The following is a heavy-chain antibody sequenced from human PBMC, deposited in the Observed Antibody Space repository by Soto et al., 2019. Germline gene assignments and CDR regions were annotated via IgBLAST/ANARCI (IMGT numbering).Heavy chain of an antibody. CDR3: ARGHIVVVPTVGWFDP. D-gene: IGHD2-2*01. J-gene: IGHJ5*02. CDR1: GYFISSGYY. V-gene: IGHV4-38-2*01. CDR2: MFHSGST. Sequence: PSETLSLTCAVSGYFISSGYYWGWIRQPPGKGLEWIGSMFHSGSTHYNPSLKSRVTISVDTSKNHFSLRLSSVIASDTAVYYCARGHIVVVPTVGWFDPWGQGTLVTVSS.